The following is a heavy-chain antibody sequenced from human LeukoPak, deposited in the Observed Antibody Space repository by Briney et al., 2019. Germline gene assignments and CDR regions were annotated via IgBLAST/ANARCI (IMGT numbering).Heavy chain of an antibody. CDR3: ARDLTLGKPDYFDH. V-gene: IGHV3-30-3*01. J-gene: IGHJ4*02. CDR2: TSLDGSTK. Sequence: GGSLRLSCVASGFSFTNYDIHWVRQAPGRGLEWVAVTSLDGSTKLYTDTVRGRFIISRDKSKNTLYLQMDSLRAEDTAVYYCARDLTLGKPDYFDHWGQGTLVTVSS. D-gene: IGHD7-27*01. CDR1: GFSFTNYD.